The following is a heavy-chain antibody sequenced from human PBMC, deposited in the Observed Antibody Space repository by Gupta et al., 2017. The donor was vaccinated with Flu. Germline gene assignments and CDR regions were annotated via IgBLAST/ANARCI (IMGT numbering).Heavy chain of an antibody. D-gene: IGHD2-15*01. Sequence: VSWVRQAPGGGLEWVASISVLREYKYYAESRKGRFTISSDNAKNSLYLHTNSLRDAEKDTYYCVRARAAYSNGICSRFDSWGQGTLVTVSS. J-gene: IGHJ4*02. CDR3: VRARAAYSNGICSRFDS. CDR2: ISVLREYK. V-gene: IGHV3-21*01.